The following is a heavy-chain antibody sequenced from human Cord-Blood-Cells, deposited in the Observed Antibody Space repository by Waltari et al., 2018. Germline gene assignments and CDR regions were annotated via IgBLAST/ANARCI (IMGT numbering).Heavy chain of an antibody. V-gene: IGHV3-30*03. CDR1: GFTFSSYG. CDR2: ISYDGSNK. D-gene: IGHD6-6*01. CDR3: ARGVTSSSSEWFDP. Sequence: QVQLVESGGGVVQPGRSLRLSCAASGFTFSSYGMHWVRQAPGKGLEWVAVISYDGSNKYYADSVKGRFTISRDNSKNTLYLQMNSLRAEDTAVYYCARGVTSSSSEWFDPWGQGTLVTVSS. J-gene: IGHJ5*02.